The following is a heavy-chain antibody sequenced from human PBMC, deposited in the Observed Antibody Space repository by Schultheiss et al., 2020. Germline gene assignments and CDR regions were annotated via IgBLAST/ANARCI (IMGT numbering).Heavy chain of an antibody. CDR1: GGSISSGGYS. J-gene: IGHJ5*02. Sequence: SETLSLTCAVSGGSISSGGYSWSWIRQPPGKGLEWIGRIYTSGSTYYNPSLKSRVTISVDTSRNQFSLNLSSVTAADTAIYYCAREGFDPWGQGTLVTVSS. V-gene: IGHV4-30-4*07. CDR3: AREGFDP. CDR2: IYTSGST.